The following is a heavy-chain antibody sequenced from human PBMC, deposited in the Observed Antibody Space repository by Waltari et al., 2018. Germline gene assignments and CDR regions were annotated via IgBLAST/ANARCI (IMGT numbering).Heavy chain of an antibody. V-gene: IGHV1-3*01. Sequence: QVQLVQSGAEVKKPGASVKVSCKASGYTFTSYAMHWVRQAPGQRLEWMGWINAGNGNTKYSQKFQGRVTITRDTSASTAYMELSSLRSEDTAVYYCARDDPMVRGVGWFDPWGQGTLVTVSS. CDR1: GYTFTSYA. D-gene: IGHD3-10*01. CDR2: INAGNGNT. J-gene: IGHJ5*02. CDR3: ARDDPMVRGVGWFDP.